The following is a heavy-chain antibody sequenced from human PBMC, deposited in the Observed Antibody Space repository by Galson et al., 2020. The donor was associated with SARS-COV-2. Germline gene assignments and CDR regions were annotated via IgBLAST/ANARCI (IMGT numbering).Heavy chain of an antibody. Sequence: SETLSLTCAVAGGTISGSNYYWGWIRQPPGKGLEWIGGIFYTGSAYYNPSLKGRATMSIDRSTNKHFYLTLTAVTAANTAVYYCARPSPPNNYDRRDYYAFDIWGQGTMVTVSS. D-gene: IGHD3-16*01. CDR2: IFYTGSA. V-gene: IGHV4-39*02. CDR3: ARPSPPNNYDRRDYYAFDI. J-gene: IGHJ3*02. CDR1: GGTISGSNYY.